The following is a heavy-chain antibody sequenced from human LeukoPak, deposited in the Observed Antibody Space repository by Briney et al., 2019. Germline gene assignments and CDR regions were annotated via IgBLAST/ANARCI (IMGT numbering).Heavy chain of an antibody. V-gene: IGHV4-39*07. CDR1: GGSISSSSYY. CDR2: INHSGST. CDR3: ARGRGYSGYDPNFDY. Sequence: TSETLSLTCTVSGGSISSSSYYWSWIRQPPGKGLDWIGEINHSGSTNYNPSLKSRVTISVDTSKNQFSLKLRSVTAADTAVYYCARGRGYSGYDPNFDYWGQGTLVTVSS. D-gene: IGHD5-12*01. J-gene: IGHJ4*02.